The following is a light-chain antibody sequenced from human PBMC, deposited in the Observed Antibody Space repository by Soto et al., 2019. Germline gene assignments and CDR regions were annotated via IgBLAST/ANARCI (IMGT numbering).Light chain of an antibody. J-gene: IGKJ2*01. Sequence: DIQLTQSPSTLSASVGDRVTITCRASQRIDRYLAWYQQKPGKAPKLLVYDASTLEGGVPSRFSGSGSATEFILTISSLQSEDFAVYYCQQYNNWPPAYTFGQGTKLEIK. V-gene: IGKV1-5*01. CDR1: QRIDRY. CDR2: DAS. CDR3: QQYNNWPPAYT.